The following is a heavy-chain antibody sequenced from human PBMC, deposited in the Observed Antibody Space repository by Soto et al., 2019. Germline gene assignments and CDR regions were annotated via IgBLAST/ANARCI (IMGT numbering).Heavy chain of an antibody. CDR2: ISSRRSYI. Sequence: EVQLVESGGGLVKPGGSLRLYCAASGFTFSSYSMNWVRQAPGKGLEWVSSISSRRSYIYYADSVKGRFTIFRDNANNSLSLQMNSLRAEDTAVYYCARDWLATTGMDVWGQGTTVTVSS. J-gene: IGHJ6*02. CDR1: GFTFSSYS. CDR3: ARDWLATTGMDV. D-gene: IGHD5-12*01. V-gene: IGHV3-21*01.